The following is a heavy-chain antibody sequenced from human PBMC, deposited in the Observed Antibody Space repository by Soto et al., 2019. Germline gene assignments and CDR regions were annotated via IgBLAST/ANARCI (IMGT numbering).Heavy chain of an antibody. Sequence: GGSLRLSCAASGFTFSSYAMSRVRQAPGKGLEWVSAISGSGGSTYYADSVKGRFTISRDNSKNTLYLQMNSLRAEDTAVYYCAKTALGSSSGWYFNWYFDLWGRGTLVTVSS. CDR2: ISGSGGST. D-gene: IGHD6-19*01. V-gene: IGHV3-23*01. J-gene: IGHJ2*01. CDR3: AKTALGSSSGWYFNWYFDL. CDR1: GFTFSSYA.